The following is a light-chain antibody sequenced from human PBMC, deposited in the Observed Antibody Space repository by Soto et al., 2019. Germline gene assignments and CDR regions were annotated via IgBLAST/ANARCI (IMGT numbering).Light chain of an antibody. CDR2: DAS. J-gene: IGKJ4*01. CDR3: QQYDNIPLT. CDR1: QDISDF. Sequence: DFQMTQSPSSLSASLLEIVTITCXASQDISDFLNWNQQKPGAAPKLLIYDASNLQAGVPSRFSGSGSGTDFTFTISSRQPEDVATYYCQQYDNIPLTFGGGTKVDI. V-gene: IGKV1-33*01.